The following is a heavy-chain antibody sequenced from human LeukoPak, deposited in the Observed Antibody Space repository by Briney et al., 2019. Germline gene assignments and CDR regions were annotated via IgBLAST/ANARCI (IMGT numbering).Heavy chain of an antibody. CDR2: ISAYNGNT. CDR1: GYTFTSYG. J-gene: IGHJ4*02. CDR3: ARAGYSSGRSPLGY. Sequence: EASVKVSCKASGYTFTSYGISWVRQAPGQGLEWMGWISAYNGNTNYAQKFQGRVTMTTDTSTSTAYMELRSLRSDDTAVYYCARAGYSSGRSPLGYWGQGTLVTVSS. V-gene: IGHV1-18*01. D-gene: IGHD6-19*01.